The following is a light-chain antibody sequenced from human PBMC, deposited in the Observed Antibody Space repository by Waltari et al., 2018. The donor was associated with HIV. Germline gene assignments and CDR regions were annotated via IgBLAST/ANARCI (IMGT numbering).Light chain of an antibody. V-gene: IGKV1-5*03. CDR3: QQYNSYSRA. CDR2: KAS. J-gene: IGKJ1*01. CDR1: QSISSW. Sequence: DIQMTQSPSTLSASVGDRLTITCRASQSISSWLAWYQQKPGKAPKLLIYKASSLESGVPSRFSGSGSGTEFALTISSLQPDDCATYYCQQYNSYSRAFGQGTKVEIK.